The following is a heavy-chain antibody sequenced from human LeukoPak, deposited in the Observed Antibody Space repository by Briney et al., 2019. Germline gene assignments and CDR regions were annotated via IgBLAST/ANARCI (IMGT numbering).Heavy chain of an antibody. V-gene: IGHV4-30-4*08. CDR3: ARDDFWSGIDY. CDR1: GGSISSGDYY. D-gene: IGHD3-3*01. J-gene: IGHJ4*02. Sequence: SPSETLSLTCTVSGGSISSGDYYWSWIRQPPGKGLEWIGYIYYSGSTYYNPSLKSRVTISVDTSKNQFSLKLSSVTAADTAVYYCARDDFWSGIDYWGQGTLVTVSS. CDR2: IYYSGST.